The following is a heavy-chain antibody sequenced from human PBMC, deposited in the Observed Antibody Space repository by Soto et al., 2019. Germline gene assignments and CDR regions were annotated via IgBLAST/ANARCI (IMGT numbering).Heavy chain of an antibody. CDR3: AKDKGYNWNDVAAFDI. V-gene: IGHV3-9*01. J-gene: IGHJ3*02. CDR1: GFTFHDFA. D-gene: IGHD1-20*01. Sequence: VQLVESGGGLVQPDKSLRISCAASGFTFHDFAMHWVRQAPGKGLEWVSGISWNSGSMGYADSVNGRVTISRDNAMNSLYLQMNSLRAEDTALYSCAKDKGYNWNDVAAFDIWGQGTMFTVSS. CDR2: ISWNSGSM.